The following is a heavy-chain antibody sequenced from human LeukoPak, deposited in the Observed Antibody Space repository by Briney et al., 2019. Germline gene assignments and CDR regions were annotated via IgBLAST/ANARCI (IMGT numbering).Heavy chain of an antibody. J-gene: IGHJ2*01. CDR3: AKGPGLGAGKRYLDL. Sequence: PGGSLRLSCAPSGFMFNDYALPWVRQAPGKGLEWVSSISWNSGNMYYVDSVKGRFTISRDNAKNSLSLQMNSLKPEDTALYYCAKGPGLGAGKRYLDLWGRGTLVIVSS. CDR1: GFMFNDYA. CDR2: ISWNSGNM. D-gene: IGHD6-13*01. V-gene: IGHV3-9*01.